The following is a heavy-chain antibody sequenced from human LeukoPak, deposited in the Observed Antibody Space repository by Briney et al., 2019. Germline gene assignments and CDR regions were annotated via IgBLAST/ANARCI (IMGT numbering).Heavy chain of an antibody. Sequence: GGPLRLSCAASGFTFSSYAMSWVRQAPGKGLEWVSAISGSGGSTYYADSVKGRFTISRDNSKNTLYLQMNSLRAEDTAVYYCAKAPLYQLLFSDYWGQGTLVTVSS. V-gene: IGHV3-23*01. D-gene: IGHD2-2*01. J-gene: IGHJ4*02. CDR2: ISGSGGST. CDR1: GFTFSSYA. CDR3: AKAPLYQLLFSDY.